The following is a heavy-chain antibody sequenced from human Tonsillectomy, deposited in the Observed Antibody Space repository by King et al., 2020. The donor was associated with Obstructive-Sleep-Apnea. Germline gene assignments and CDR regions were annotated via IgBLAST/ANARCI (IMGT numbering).Heavy chain of an antibody. D-gene: IGHD5-12*01. V-gene: IGHV3-30*04. CDR2: LSYDAKKK. Sequence: VQLVESGGGVVQPGRSLRLSCAASGFNLNNYAVHWVRQAPGKGLEWVSVLSYDAKKKYYGDSLKGRFTVSRNNSKSTLYLQMNNLTAEDTAVYYCARGTLSGYDNIYSYYYGMDVWGQGTMVTVSS. CDR3: ARGTLSGYDNIYSYYYGMDV. CDR1: GFNLNNYA. J-gene: IGHJ6*02.